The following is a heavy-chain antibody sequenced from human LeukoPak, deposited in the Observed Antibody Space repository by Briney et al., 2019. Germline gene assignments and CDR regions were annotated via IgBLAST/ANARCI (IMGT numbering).Heavy chain of an antibody. CDR3: ARRMGYCSSTSRYEDWFDP. V-gene: IGHV5-51*01. Sequence: GESLKISCQGSGYSFTSYWIGWVRQMPGKGLEWMGIIYPGDSDTRYSPSFQGQVTISADKSISTAYLQWSSLKASDTAMYYCARRMGYCSSTSRYEDWFDPWGQGTLVTVSS. CDR1: GYSFTSYW. CDR2: IYPGDSDT. D-gene: IGHD2-2*01. J-gene: IGHJ5*02.